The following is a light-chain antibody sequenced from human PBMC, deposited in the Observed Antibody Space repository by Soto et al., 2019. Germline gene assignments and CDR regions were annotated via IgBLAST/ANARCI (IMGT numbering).Light chain of an antibody. CDR2: EVS. CDR1: SSDVGGYNY. J-gene: IGLJ1*01. V-gene: IGLV2-14*01. CDR3: SSYTSSTAYV. Sequence: QSVLTQPASVSGSPGQSSTISFTGTSSDVGGYNYVSWYQLHPGKAPKLMVYEVSNRPSGVSNRFSGSKSGNTASLTISGLQAEDEADYYCSSYTSSTAYVFGTGTKVTVL.